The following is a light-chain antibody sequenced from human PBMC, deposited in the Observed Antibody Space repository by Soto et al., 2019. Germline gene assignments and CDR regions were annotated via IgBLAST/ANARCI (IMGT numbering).Light chain of an antibody. V-gene: IGKV3-15*01. CDR3: QQYNNWPRGT. CDR1: HSVSSN. CDR2: GAS. J-gene: IGKJ1*01. Sequence: EIVMTQSPATLSVSPGERATLSCRASHSVSSNLAWYQQKPGQAPRLLIYGASTRATGIPARFSGSGSGTECTRTISSLQSEDFAVYYCQQYNNWPRGTFGQGTKVEIK.